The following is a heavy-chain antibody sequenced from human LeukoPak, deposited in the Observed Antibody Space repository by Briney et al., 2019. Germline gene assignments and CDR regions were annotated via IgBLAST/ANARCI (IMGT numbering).Heavy chain of an antibody. D-gene: IGHD3-22*01. V-gene: IGHV4-34*01. CDR3: ARDDSSAGPKN. CDR1: GGSFSGYY. Sequence: SETLSLTCAVYGGSFSGYYWSWIRQPPGKGLEWIGEINHSGSTNYNPSLKSRVTLSVDTSKNQFSLKLTSVTAADTAVYYCARDDSSAGPKNXXQGTLVTVSS. CDR2: INHSGST. J-gene: IGHJ4*02.